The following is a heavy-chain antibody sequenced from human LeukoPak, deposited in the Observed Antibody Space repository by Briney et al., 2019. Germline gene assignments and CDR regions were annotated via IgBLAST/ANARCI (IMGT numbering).Heavy chain of an antibody. CDR2: ISRTGNSI. Sequence: GGSLRLSCAVSGFTFSRYSMNWVRLAPGKGLEWISYISRTGNSIYYADSVKGRFTISRDSAKNSLYLQVNSLRAEDTAVYYCARGPYSSNWYVDYWGQGTLVTVAS. D-gene: IGHD6-13*01. CDR1: GFTFSRYS. V-gene: IGHV3-48*04. CDR3: ARGPYSSNWYVDY. J-gene: IGHJ4*02.